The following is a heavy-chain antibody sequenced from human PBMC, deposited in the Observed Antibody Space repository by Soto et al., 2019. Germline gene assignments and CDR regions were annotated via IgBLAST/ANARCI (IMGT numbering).Heavy chain of an antibody. J-gene: IGHJ4*02. CDR2: IYYSGST. Sequence: SSETLSLTCTVSGGSVSSGSYYWSWIRQPPGQGLEWIGYIYYSGSTNYNPSLKSRVTISVDTSKNQFSLKLSSVTAADKAVYYCVREKKKYYFDHWGQGTLVTVSS. CDR1: GGSVSSGSYY. CDR3: VREKKKYYFDH. V-gene: IGHV4-61*01.